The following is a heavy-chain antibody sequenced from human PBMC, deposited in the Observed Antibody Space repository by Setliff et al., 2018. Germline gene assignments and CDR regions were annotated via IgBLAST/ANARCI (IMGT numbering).Heavy chain of an antibody. CDR2: IFGGDSST. CDR3: AKAASPLFGILGVEYHFDS. J-gene: IGHJ4*02. V-gene: IGHV3-23*03. Sequence: PGGSLRLSCAASGFTFSSFWMSWVRQSPGKGLEWVSTIFGGDSSTYYADSVRGRFTISRDNSRSTLYLQMNSLRAEDTAIYYCAKAASPLFGILGVEYHFDSWGQGKLVTVSS. D-gene: IGHD3-3*01. CDR1: GFTFSSFW.